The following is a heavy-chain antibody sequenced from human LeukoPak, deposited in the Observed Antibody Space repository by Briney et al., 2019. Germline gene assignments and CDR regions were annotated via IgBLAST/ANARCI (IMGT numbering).Heavy chain of an antibody. J-gene: IGHJ4*02. CDR3: ARILDSAWGELGY. Sequence: SETLSLTCTVSGGSISSSSYYWGWIRQPPGKGLEWIGSIYYSGSTYYNLSLKSRVTISVDTSKNQFSLKLSSVTAADTAVYYCARILDSAWGELGYWGQGTLVTVSS. D-gene: IGHD6-19*01. CDR2: IYYSGST. V-gene: IGHV4-39*07. CDR1: GGSISSSSYY.